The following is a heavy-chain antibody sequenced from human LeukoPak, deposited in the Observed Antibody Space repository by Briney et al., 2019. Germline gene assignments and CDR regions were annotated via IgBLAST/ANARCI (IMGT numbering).Heavy chain of an antibody. V-gene: IGHV3-73*01. CDR1: GFTFSGSA. J-gene: IGHJ4*02. CDR3: VTDYMVRGVTKSIDY. Sequence: GGSLKLSCAASGFTFSGSAMHWVRQASGKGLEWVGRIRSKANSYATANAASVRGRFTISRDDSKNTAYLQMNSLKTEDTAVYYCVTDYMVRGVTKSIDYWGQGTLVTVSS. CDR2: IRSKANSYAT. D-gene: IGHD3-10*01.